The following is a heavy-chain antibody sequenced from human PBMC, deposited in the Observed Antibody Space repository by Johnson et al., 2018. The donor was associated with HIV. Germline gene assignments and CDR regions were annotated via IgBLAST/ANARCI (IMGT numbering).Heavy chain of an antibody. CDR3: AKNGARGDAFDI. CDR1: GFTFSSYG. V-gene: IGHV3-30*02. Sequence: QVQLVESGGGVVQHGGSLRLSCAASGFTFSSYGMHWVRQAPGKGLEWVAFIRYDGSNKYYADSVKGRFTISRDNSKNTLYLQMNSLRAEDTAVYYCAKNGARGDAFDIWGQGTMVTVSS. D-gene: IGHD2-8*01. J-gene: IGHJ3*02. CDR2: IRYDGSNK.